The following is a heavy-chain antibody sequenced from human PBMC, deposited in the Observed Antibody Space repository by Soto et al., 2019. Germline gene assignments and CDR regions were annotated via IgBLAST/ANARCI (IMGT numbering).Heavy chain of an antibody. J-gene: IGHJ6*02. CDR2: ISYDGSNK. CDR1: GFTFSSYG. CDR3: AKDLVRYYGSGSYYYYYYGMDV. V-gene: IGHV3-30*18. Sequence: QVQLVESGGGVVQPGRSLRLSCAASGFTFSSYGKHWVRQAPGKGLEWVAVISYDGSNKYYADSVKGRFTISRDNSKNTLYLQMNSLRAEDTAVYYCAKDLVRYYGSGSYYYYYYGMDVWGQGTTVTVSS. D-gene: IGHD3-10*01.